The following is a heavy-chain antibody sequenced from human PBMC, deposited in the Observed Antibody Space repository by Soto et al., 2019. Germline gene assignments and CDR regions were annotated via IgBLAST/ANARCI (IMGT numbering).Heavy chain of an antibody. J-gene: IGHJ5*02. CDR2: IKHDGSQK. CDR3: ARVLLYSAAGRGWFDP. CDR1: GFTFSKFW. D-gene: IGHD2-2*02. Sequence: EVQLVESGGGLVQPGGSLRLSCAASGFTFSKFWMSWVRQAPEKGLEWVANIKHDGSQKYYLDSVKGRFTISRDNAKNSLYLQMNSLRAEDTAVYYCARVLLYSAAGRGWFDPWGQGTLVTASS. V-gene: IGHV3-7*03.